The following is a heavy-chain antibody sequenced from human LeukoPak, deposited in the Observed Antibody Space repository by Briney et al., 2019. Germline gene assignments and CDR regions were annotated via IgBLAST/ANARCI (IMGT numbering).Heavy chain of an antibody. CDR2: ISASGDVT. Sequence: GGSLRLSCAASRFSFSTYPMGWVRQAPGKGLEWVSVISASGDVTFHADPVKGRFTISRDNSKNTLYLQMTSLRAADTAVYYCAKHTSYYYYYMDVWGKGTTVTVSS. J-gene: IGHJ6*03. V-gene: IGHV3-23*01. CDR3: AKHTSYYYYYMDV. D-gene: IGHD3-3*01. CDR1: RFSFSTYP.